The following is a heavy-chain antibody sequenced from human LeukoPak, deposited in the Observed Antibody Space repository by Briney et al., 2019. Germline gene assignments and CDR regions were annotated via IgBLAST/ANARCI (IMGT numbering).Heavy chain of an antibody. V-gene: IGHV3-23*01. CDR2: ISGSGGST. CDR3: AKDYDFWSGDRLY. D-gene: IGHD3-3*01. CDR1: GFTFSSYA. Sequence: GGSLRLSCAASGFTFSSYAMSWVRQAPGKGLEWVSAISGSGGSTYYADSVKGRFTISGDNSKNTLYLQMNSLRAEDTVVYYCAKDYDFWSGDRLYWGQGTLVTVSS. J-gene: IGHJ4*02.